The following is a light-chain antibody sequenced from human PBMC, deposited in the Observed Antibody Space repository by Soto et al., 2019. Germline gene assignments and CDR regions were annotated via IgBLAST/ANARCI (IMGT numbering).Light chain of an antibody. CDR1: QSVSSY. CDR2: DAS. J-gene: IGKJ5*01. CDR3: QQRSNWIT. V-gene: IGKV3-11*01. Sequence: ETVLTQSPATLSLSPGERATLSCRASQSVSSYLAWYQQKPGQAPRLLIYDASNRATGIPARFSGSGSGTDFTLTVSRLEPEDFAVYYCQQRSNWITFGQGTRLEIK.